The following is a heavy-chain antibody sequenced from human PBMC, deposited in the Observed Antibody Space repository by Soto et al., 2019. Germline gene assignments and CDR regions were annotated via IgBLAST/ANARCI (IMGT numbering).Heavy chain of an antibody. Sequence: SETLSLTCAVYGGSFSGYYWSWIRQPPGKGLEWIGEINHSGSTNYNPSLKSRVTISVDTSKNQFSLKLSSVTAADTAVYYCARGLLPRFDPWGQGTLVTVSS. V-gene: IGHV4-34*01. CDR1: GGSFSGYY. CDR3: ARGLLPRFDP. CDR2: INHSGST. J-gene: IGHJ5*02. D-gene: IGHD1-26*01.